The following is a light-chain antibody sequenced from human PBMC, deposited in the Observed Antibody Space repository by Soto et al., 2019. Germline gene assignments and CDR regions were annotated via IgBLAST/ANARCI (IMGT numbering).Light chain of an antibody. Sequence: EIVMTQSPATLSVSPGERATLSFRASQRVSSNLAWYQQKPGQAPRLLIYGASTRATGIPARFSGSGSGTEFTLTISSLQSEDFEVYYCKQYNNWPPPLTFGGGTKVEIK. CDR2: GAS. CDR3: KQYNNWPPPLT. J-gene: IGKJ4*01. CDR1: QRVSSN. V-gene: IGKV3-15*01.